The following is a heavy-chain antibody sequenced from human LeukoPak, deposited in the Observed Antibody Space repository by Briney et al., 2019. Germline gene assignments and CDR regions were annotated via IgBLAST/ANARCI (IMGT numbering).Heavy chain of an antibody. V-gene: IGHV4-59*01. CDR2: IYYSGGT. J-gene: IGHJ4*02. D-gene: IGHD6-6*01. CDR1: GGSMSTYY. Sequence: PSGTLSLSCTVSGGSMSTYYWSWIRQTPGKGLEWIGYIYYSGGTNYNPSLKSRVTISVDTSKNQFSLKVKSVTAADTAVYYCARGTHSSSPIPLDYWGQGTLVTVSS. CDR3: ARGTHSSSPIPLDY.